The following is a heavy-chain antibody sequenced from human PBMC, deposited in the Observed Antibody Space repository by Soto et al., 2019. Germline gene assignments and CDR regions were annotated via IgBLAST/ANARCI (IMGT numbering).Heavy chain of an antibody. D-gene: IGHD5-18*01. CDR3: VRDRGRDYGYSDYYYYGMDV. Sequence: TSETLSLTCTVSGGSISSYYWSWIRQPPGKGLEWIGYIYYSGSTNYNPSLKSRVTISVDTSKNQFSLKLSSVTAADTAVYYCVRDRGRDYGYSDYYYYGMDVWGQGTTVTVSS. CDR2: IYYSGST. CDR1: GGSISSYY. V-gene: IGHV4-59*01. J-gene: IGHJ6*02.